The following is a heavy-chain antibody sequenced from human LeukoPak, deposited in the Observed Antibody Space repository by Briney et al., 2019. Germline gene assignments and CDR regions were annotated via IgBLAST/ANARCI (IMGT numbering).Heavy chain of an antibody. J-gene: IGHJ5*02. CDR1: GFTFSSYA. Sequence: GGSLRLSCAASGFTFSSYAMSWVRQAPGKGLEWVSVISASGGSTYYADSVKSRFTISRDNSKNTLYLQMNSLRAEDTAVYYCAKGDDSSWYPGGWFDPWGQGTLVTVSS. CDR2: ISASGGST. CDR3: AKGDDSSWYPGGWFDP. D-gene: IGHD6-13*01. V-gene: IGHV3-23*01.